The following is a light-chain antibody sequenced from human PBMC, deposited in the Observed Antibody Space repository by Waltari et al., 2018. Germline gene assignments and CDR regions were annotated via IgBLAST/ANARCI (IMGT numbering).Light chain of an antibody. CDR3: CSYAGSYTFEGV. CDR1: SRDVGCYNY. J-gene: IGLJ2*01. CDR2: DVS. Sequence: QSALTQPRSVSGSPGQSVTISCTGTSRDVGCYNYVSWYQQHPGKAPKLMIYDVSKRPSGFPDRFSVSKSGNPASLTISGLQAEDEADYYCCSYAGSYTFEGVFGGGTKLTVL. V-gene: IGLV2-11*01.